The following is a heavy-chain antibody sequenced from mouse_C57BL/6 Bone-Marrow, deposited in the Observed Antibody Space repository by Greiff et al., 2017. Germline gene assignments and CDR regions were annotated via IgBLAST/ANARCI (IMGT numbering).Heavy chain of an antibody. CDR2: IDPENGDT. D-gene: IGHD1-1*01. CDR1: GFNIKDDY. CDR3: TSVYYYGSSYYFDY. V-gene: IGHV14-4*01. Sequence: EVKLQESGAELVRPGASVKLSCTASGFNIKDDYMHWVKQRPEQGLEWIGWIDPENGDTEYASKFQGKATITADTSSNTAYLQLSSLTSEDTAVYYCTSVYYYGSSYYFDYWGQGTTLTVSS. J-gene: IGHJ2*01.